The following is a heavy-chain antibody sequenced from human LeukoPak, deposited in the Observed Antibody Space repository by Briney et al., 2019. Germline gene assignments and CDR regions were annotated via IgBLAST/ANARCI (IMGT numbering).Heavy chain of an antibody. CDR2: IYYSGST. Sequence: SETLSLTCTVSGGSISSYYWSWIRQPPGKGLEWIGYIYYSGSTNYNPSLKSRVTISVDTSKNQFSLKLSSVTAADTAVYYCARAPGFWSGYDEWGQGTLVTVSS. CDR3: ARAPGFWSGYDE. D-gene: IGHD3-3*01. J-gene: IGHJ4*02. V-gene: IGHV4-59*01. CDR1: GGSISSYY.